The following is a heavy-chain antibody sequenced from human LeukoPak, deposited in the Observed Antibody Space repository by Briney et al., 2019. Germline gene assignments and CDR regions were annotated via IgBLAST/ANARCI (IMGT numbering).Heavy chain of an antibody. CDR3: ARAHLYCSGGTCYLIGFDY. D-gene: IGHD2-15*01. CDR1: GGSISPYY. J-gene: IGHJ4*02. CDR2: IYDTGRT. Sequence: SETLSLTCTVSGGSISPYYWSWIRQSPGKGLEWIGYIYDTGRTNYNPSLKSRVTISLDTSKNHFSLKMTSVTAADTAVYYCARAHLYCSGGTCYLIGFDYWGQGTLVAVSS. V-gene: IGHV4-59*01.